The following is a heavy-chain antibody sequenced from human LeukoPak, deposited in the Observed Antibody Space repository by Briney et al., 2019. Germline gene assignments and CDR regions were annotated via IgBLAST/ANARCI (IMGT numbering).Heavy chain of an antibody. V-gene: IGHV3-30*02. CDR1: GFTFSNYG. J-gene: IGHJ4*02. D-gene: IGHD5-24*01. Sequence: GGSLRLSCAASGFTFSNYGMHWVRQAPGKGLQWVTFIRYDGSNKYYADSVKGRFTISRDNSKNTLYLQMNSLRVEDTAMYYCAKVEMATSPGGIDYWGQGTLVTVSS. CDR2: IRYDGSNK. CDR3: AKVEMATSPGGIDY.